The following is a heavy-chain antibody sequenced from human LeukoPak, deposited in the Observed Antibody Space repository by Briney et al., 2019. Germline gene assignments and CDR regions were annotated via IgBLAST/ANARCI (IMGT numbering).Heavy chain of an antibody. V-gene: IGHV3-53*01. D-gene: IGHD2-2*01. Sequence: GGSLRLSCPASGFAVSNNYMSWVRQAPGKGLEWVSVIYSGGTIHYADSVKGRFTISRDNAKNSLYLQMNSLRAEDTAVYYCAKGRSGSASWALQIFDNWGQGTLVTDSS. J-gene: IGHJ4*02. CDR3: AKGRSGSASWALQIFDN. CDR2: IYSGGTI. CDR1: GFAVSNNY.